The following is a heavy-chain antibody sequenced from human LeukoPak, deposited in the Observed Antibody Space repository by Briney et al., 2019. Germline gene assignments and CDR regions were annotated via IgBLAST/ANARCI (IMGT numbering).Heavy chain of an antibody. CDR1: GYTFTSYG. Sequence: ASVKVSCKASGYTFTSYGISWVRQAPGQGLEWMGWISAYNGNTNYAQKLQGRVNMTTDTSTSTAYMELRSLRSDDTAVYYCARWPQTVDSSGYGGDYWGQGTLVTVSS. D-gene: IGHD3-22*01. J-gene: IGHJ4*02. CDR3: ARWPQTVDSSGYGGDY. CDR2: ISAYNGNT. V-gene: IGHV1-18*01.